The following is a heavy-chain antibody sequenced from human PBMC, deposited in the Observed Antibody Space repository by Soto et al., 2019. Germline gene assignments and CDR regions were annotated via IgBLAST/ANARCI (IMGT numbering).Heavy chain of an antibody. D-gene: IGHD3-16*01. J-gene: IGHJ6*02. CDR2: IYYSGST. CDR1: GGSITSSSSY. Sequence: QVQLQESGPGLVKPSETVSLTCTVSGGSITSSSSYWGWFRQPPGKGLEWIGTIYYSGSTYSNVSLKSRVTISVDTSKSQFSLRLASVTASDTAVYYCARDSRFAELGASYYGMDVWGQGTTVTVSS. V-gene: IGHV4-39*02. CDR3: ARDSRFAELGASYYGMDV.